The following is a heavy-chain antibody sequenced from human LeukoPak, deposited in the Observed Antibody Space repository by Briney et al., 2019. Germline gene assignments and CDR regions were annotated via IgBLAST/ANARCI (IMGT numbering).Heavy chain of an antibody. CDR2: IYPSDSDT. V-gene: IGHV5-51*01. Sequence: GESLKISCKGFGYSFTNYWIGWVRPMPGKGLEWMGVIYPSDSDTRYNPSFQGQVTISADKSISTAYLQWSSLKASDTAMYYCARSWVLHGGFDSWGQGTLVTVSS. J-gene: IGHJ4*02. D-gene: IGHD2/OR15-2a*01. CDR1: GYSFTNYW. CDR3: ARSWVLHGGFDS.